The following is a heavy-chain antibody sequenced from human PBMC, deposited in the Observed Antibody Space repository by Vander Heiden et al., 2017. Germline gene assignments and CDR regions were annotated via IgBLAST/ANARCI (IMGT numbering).Heavy chain of an antibody. CDR1: GCTFSSYG. CDR2: ISYDGSNK. J-gene: IGHJ4*02. Sequence: QVQLVESGGGVVQPGRSLRLSCAASGCTFSSYGMHWVRQAPGKGLEWVAVISYDGSNKYYADSVKGRFTISRDNSKNTLYLQMNSLRAEDTAVYYCAKVIGQQLGGIGVDYWGQGTLVTVSS. CDR3: AKVIGQQLGGIGVDY. D-gene: IGHD6-6*01. V-gene: IGHV3-30*18.